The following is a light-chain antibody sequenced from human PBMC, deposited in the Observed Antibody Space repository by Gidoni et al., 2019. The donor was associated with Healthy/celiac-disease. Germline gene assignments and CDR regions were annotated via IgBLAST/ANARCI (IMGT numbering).Light chain of an antibody. CDR3: QQYGSSPET. Sequence: EIVLTQSPGTLSLSPGERATLSCRASQSVSSSYLAWYQQKPGQAPRLLIYGASSRATGSPDRCSGSGSGTDCTLTISRLEPEDFAVYYCQQYGSSPETFGQGTKVEIK. J-gene: IGKJ1*01. V-gene: IGKV3-20*01. CDR2: GAS. CDR1: QSVSSSY.